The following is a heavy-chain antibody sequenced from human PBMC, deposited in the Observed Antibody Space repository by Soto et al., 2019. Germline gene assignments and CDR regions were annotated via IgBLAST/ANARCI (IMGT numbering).Heavy chain of an antibody. V-gene: IGHV3-23*01. D-gene: IGHD2-15*01. Sequence: GGSLRLSCAASGFTFSSYAMSWVRQAPGKGLEWVSAISGSGGSTYYADSVKGRFTISRDNSKNTLYLQMNSLRAEDTAVYYCAKDHGPIYCSGGSCYGYWGQGTLVTVSS. CDR3: AKDHGPIYCSGGSCYGY. J-gene: IGHJ4*02. CDR1: GFTFSSYA. CDR2: ISGSGGST.